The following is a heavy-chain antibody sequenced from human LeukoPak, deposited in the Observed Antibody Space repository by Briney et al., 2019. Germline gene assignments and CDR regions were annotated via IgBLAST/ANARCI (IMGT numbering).Heavy chain of an antibody. CDR3: ARRPIRAFGVVIYFDY. D-gene: IGHD3-3*01. Sequence: SETLSLTCTVSGGSISSYYWSWIRQPAGKGLEWIGRIYTSGSTNYNPSLKSRVTISVDTSKNQFSLKLSSVTAADTAVYYCARRPIRAFGVVIYFDYWGQGTLVTVSS. V-gene: IGHV4-4*07. CDR2: IYTSGST. J-gene: IGHJ4*02. CDR1: GGSISSYY.